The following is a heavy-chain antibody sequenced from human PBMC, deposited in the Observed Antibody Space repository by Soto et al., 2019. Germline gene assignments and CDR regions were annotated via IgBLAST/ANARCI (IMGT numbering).Heavy chain of an antibody. CDR1: GGSFSGSY. CDR3: ARGQDIVVVPAAIGLDV. D-gene: IGHD2-2*02. V-gene: IGHV4-34*01. CDR2: INHSGST. Sequence: QVQLQQWGAGLLKPSETLSLTCAVYGGSFSGSYWSWIRQPPGKGLEWIGEINHSGSTNYNPSLKSRVTISVDASKNQFSLKLSSVTAADTAVYYCARGQDIVVVPAAIGLDVWGQGTTVTVSS. J-gene: IGHJ6*02.